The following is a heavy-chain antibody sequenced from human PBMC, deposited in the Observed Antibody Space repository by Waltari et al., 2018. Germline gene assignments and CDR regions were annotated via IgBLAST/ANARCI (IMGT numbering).Heavy chain of an antibody. V-gene: IGHV1-69*01. CDR1: GGTFSSYA. Sequence: QVQLVQSGAEVKKPGSSVKVSCKASGGTFSSYAISWVRQAPGQGVEWMGGIIPIFGTANYAQKFHRVTITADESTSTAYMELSSLRSEDTAVYYCARADYGDAFDIWGQGTMVTVSS. CDR3: ARADYGDAFDI. J-gene: IGHJ3*02. D-gene: IGHD4-17*01. CDR2: IIPIFGTA.